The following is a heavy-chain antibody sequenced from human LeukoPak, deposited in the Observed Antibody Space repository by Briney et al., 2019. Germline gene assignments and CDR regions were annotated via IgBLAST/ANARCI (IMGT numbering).Heavy chain of an antibody. CDR3: ARGQTDSSENWFDS. Sequence: PSDTLSLTCTLSGASISSSGDYWNWIRQPPGKGLEWIGSIHYSGGTHYTPAHKSQLTISVDMSKSHFSLNLPFVTAADTAMYDCARGQTDSSENWFDSWGQGTLVTVSS. V-gene: IGHV4-39*07. CDR2: IHYSGGT. CDR1: GASISSSGDY. D-gene: IGHD6-25*01. J-gene: IGHJ5*01.